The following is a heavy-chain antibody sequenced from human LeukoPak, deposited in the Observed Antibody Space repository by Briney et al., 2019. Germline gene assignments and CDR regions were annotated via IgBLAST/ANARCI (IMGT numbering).Heavy chain of an antibody. CDR3: ARFLPAYDYVWGSYRLWGEGNWFDP. Sequence: TSETLSLTCTVSGGSISSSSYYWGWIRQPPGKGLEWIGSIYYSGSTYYNPSLKSRVTISVDTSKNQFSLKLSSVTAADTAVYYCARFLPAYDYVWGSYRLWGEGNWFDPWGQGTLVTVSS. CDR2: IYYSGST. V-gene: IGHV4-39*07. D-gene: IGHD3-16*02. J-gene: IGHJ5*02. CDR1: GGSISSSSYY.